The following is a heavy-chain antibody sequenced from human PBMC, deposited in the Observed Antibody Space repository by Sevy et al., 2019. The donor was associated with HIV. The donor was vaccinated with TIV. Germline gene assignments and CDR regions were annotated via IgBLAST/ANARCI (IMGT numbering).Heavy chain of an antibody. V-gene: IGHV1-24*01. CDR3: ATTKDYYDSSGYHFDY. Sequence: ASVKVSCKVSGYSVIEFSMHWVRQAPGKGLEWMGTFDPEDDETIYAQKIQGRVTMTEHTSTDTAYMEMSSLRSEDTAVYYCATTKDYYDSSGYHFDYWGQGTLVTVSS. CDR1: GYSVIEFS. CDR2: FDPEDDET. D-gene: IGHD3-22*01. J-gene: IGHJ4*02.